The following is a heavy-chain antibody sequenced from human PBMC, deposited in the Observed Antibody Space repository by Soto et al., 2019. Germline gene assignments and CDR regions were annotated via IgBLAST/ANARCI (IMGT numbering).Heavy chain of an antibody. V-gene: IGHV2-70*13. D-gene: IGHD1-20*01. CDR2: IERDDDDK. CDR1: GFSLTSPGMC. J-gene: IGHJ6*02. Sequence: SGPTLVNPTETLTLTCTFSGFSLTSPGMCVSWIRQPPGKALEWLALIERDDDDKYYSTSLKTRLTISKDTRKNQVVLTMANMDPADTGTYYCARSIRGPRRFNGMDVWGQGSTVTVS. CDR3: ARSIRGPRRFNGMDV.